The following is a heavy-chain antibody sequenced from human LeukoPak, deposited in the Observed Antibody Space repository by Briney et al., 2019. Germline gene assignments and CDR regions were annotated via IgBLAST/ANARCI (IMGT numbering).Heavy chain of an antibody. V-gene: IGHV4-39*01. J-gene: IGHJ4*02. CDR1: GGSISSNSFY. CDR2: IYYTGST. Sequence: PSETLSLTCTVSGGSISSNSFYWGWIRQPPGKGLEWIGSIYYTGSTYYNPSLKSRGTISADTSTNQFSLKLSSVTAADTAVYYCARHDPNSSSWYPHDYWGQGTLVTVS. CDR3: ARHDPNSSSWYPHDY. D-gene: IGHD6-13*01.